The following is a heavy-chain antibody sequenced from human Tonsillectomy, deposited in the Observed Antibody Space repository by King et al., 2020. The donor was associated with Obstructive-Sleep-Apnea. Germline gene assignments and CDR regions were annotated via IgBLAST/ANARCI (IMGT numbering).Heavy chain of an antibody. CDR1: GYTFSSFE. V-gene: IGHV1-8*01. Sequence: VQLVESGAEVKKPGASVKVSCKASGYTFSSFEINWVRQASGQGLEWMGWMNPTSGNRGYAQKFQGRITMTGNTSISTVYLELSSLTLEDTALYFCARGRTLVSTTSLAYWGQGTRVTVSS. D-gene: IGHD5/OR15-5a*01. CDR2: MNPTSGNR. CDR3: ARGRTLVSTTSLAY. J-gene: IGHJ4*02.